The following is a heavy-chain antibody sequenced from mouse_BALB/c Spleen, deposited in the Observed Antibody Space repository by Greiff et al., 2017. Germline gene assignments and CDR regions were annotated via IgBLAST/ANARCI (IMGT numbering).Heavy chain of an antibody. V-gene: IGHV5-6-5*01. J-gene: IGHJ4*01. CDR3: ARRARDYDGFYAMDY. CDR2: ISSGGST. Sequence: DVMLVESGGGLVKPGGSLKLSCAASGFTFSSYAMSWVRQTPEKRLEWVASISSGGSTYYPDSVKGRFTISRDNARNILYLQMSSLRSEDTAMYYCARRARDYDGFYAMDYWGQGTSVTVSS. D-gene: IGHD2-4*01. CDR1: GFTFSSYA.